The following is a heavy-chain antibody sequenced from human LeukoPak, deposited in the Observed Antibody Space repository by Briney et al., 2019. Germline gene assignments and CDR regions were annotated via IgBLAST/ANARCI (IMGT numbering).Heavy chain of an antibody. D-gene: IGHD4-17*01. Sequence: PGGSLRLSCGASGFTFRSYGMNWVRQAPGKGLEWVALINPDGSQTNYVDSVKGRLTISRDNAENSLYLQMNSLRAEDTAVYYCARDLGYGALDPWGQGTLVTVSS. CDR2: INPDGSQT. CDR3: ARDLGYGALDP. J-gene: IGHJ5*02. V-gene: IGHV3-7*01. CDR1: GFTFRSYG.